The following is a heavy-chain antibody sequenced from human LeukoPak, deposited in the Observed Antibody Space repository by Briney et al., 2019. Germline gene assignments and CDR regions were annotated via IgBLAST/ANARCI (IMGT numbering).Heavy chain of an antibody. CDR2: ISGSGGNT. CDR3: AKGDASPVHLLTGH. V-gene: IGHV3-23*01. Sequence: GGSLRLSCAASGFTLSSYAMTWVRQAPGKGLEWVTGISGSGGNTYYADSVKGRYTISRDNSKNTLYLQMNSLRAEDTAVYYCAKGDASPVHLLTGHWGQGALVTVSS. CDR1: GFTLSSYA. D-gene: IGHD3-9*01. J-gene: IGHJ4*02.